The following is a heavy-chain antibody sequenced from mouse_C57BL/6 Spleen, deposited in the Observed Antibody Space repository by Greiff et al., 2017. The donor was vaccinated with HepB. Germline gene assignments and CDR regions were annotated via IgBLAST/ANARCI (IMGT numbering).Heavy chain of an antibody. CDR2: IWSGGST. CDR1: GFSLTSYG. V-gene: IGHV2-2*01. CDR3: ARSYYSNYGNYAMDY. J-gene: IGHJ4*01. D-gene: IGHD2-5*01. Sequence: QVQLKESGPGLVQPSQSLSITCTVSGFSLTSYGVHWVRQSPGKGLEWLGVIWSGGSTDYNAAFISRLSISKDNSKSQVFFKMNSLQADDTAIYYGARSYYSNYGNYAMDYWGQGTSVTVSS.